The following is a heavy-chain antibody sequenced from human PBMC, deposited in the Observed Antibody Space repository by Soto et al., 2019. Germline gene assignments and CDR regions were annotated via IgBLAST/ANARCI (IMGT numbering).Heavy chain of an antibody. D-gene: IGHD3-22*01. CDR2: INWNSGIT. J-gene: IGHJ5*02. CDR1: GFTFEDHA. Sequence: VHLVESGGGLVQPGRSLRPSCAASGFTFEDHAIHWIRQAPGKGLEWVSGINWNSGITGYADSVKGRFTISRDNANNSLHLEMNSLRTEDTALYYCARGRGALTVVSNWFDPWGQGTLVTVSS. CDR3: ARGRGALTVVSNWFDP. V-gene: IGHV3-9*01.